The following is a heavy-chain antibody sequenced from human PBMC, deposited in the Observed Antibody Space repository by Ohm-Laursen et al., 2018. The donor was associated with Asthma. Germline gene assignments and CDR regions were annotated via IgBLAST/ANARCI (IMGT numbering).Heavy chain of an antibody. D-gene: IGHD3-10*01. CDR1: GFSVSRHF. Sequence: SLRLSCSASGFSVSRHFMNWIRQGPEKGLEWVSDIYPGGATFYADSVKGRFTISRDDSKNTLNLQMSRLRGDDTAVYYCARGQGSGDISGSDPFDLWGQGTQVTVSS. CDR3: ARGQGSGDISGSDPFDL. J-gene: IGHJ1*01. V-gene: IGHV3-53*01. CDR2: IYPGGAT.